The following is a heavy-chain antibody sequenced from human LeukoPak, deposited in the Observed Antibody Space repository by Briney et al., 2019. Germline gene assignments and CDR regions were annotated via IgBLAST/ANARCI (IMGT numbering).Heavy chain of an antibody. D-gene: IGHD3-10*01. J-gene: IGHJ4*02. V-gene: IGHV3-23*01. CDR2: ISGSGGST. CDR1: GFTFSSYA. Sequence: AGGSLRLSCAASGFTFSSYAMSWVRQAPGKGLEWVSAISGSGGSTYYADSVKGRFTISRDNSKNTLYLQMNSLRAEDTAVYYCAPLLWFGELPGFDYWGQGTLVTVSS. CDR3: APLLWFGELPGFDY.